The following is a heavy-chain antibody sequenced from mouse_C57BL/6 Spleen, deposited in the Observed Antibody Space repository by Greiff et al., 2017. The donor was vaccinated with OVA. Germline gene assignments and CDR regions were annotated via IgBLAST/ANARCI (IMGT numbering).Heavy chain of an antibody. Sequence: QVQLQQPGAELVRPGSSVKLSCKASGYTFTSYWMHWVKQRPIQGLEWIGNIDPSNGGTHYNQKFKDKATMTVDKSSSTAYMQLSSLTSEDSAVXYCARGGSGYYCAYWGQGTTLTVSS. V-gene: IGHV1-52*01. CDR2: IDPSNGGT. CDR1: GYTFTSYW. D-gene: IGHD1-3*01. CDR3: ARGGSGYYCAY. J-gene: IGHJ2*01.